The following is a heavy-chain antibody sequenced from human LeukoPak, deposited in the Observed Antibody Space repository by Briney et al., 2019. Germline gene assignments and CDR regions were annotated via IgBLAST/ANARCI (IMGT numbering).Heavy chain of an antibody. CDR3: ARLSGSYYFDY. D-gene: IGHD1-26*01. V-gene: IGHV1-46*01. CDR2: INPSGGST. CDR1: GYTFTSYY. J-gene: IGHJ4*02. Sequence: GASVKVSCKASGYTFTSYYMHWVRQAPGQGLEWMGIINPSGGSTSYAQKFQGRVTMTRDMSTSTVYMELSSLRSEDTAVYYCARLSGSYYFDYWGRGTLVTVSS.